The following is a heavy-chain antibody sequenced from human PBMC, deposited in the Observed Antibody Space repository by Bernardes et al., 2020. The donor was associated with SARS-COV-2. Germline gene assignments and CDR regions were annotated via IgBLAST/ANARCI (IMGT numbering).Heavy chain of an antibody. Sequence: LRLSCAASGFTFSSYWMTWVRQAPGKGLEWVANINKDGGEKYYVGSVKGRFTISRDNAKNALYLQMNSLRAEDTAVYYCARNSDYIWDTWGQGTRVTVSS. CDR2: INKDGGEK. V-gene: IGHV3-7*01. CDR3: ARNSDYIWDT. CDR1: GFTFSSYW. D-gene: IGHD3-16*01. J-gene: IGHJ4*02.